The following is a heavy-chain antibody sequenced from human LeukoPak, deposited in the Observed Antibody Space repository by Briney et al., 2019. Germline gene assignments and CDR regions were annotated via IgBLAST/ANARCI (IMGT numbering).Heavy chain of an antibody. D-gene: IGHD3-22*01. V-gene: IGHV1-69*05. CDR3: ARGPGTYYYDSSGLRVNQNWFNP. Sequence: SVKVSCKASGGTFSSYAISWVRQAPGQGLEWMGGIIPIFGTANYAQKFQGRVTITTDESTSTAYMELSSLRSEDTAVYYCARGPGTYYYDSSGLRVNQNWFNPWGQGTLVTVSS. CDR2: IIPIFGTA. J-gene: IGHJ5*02. CDR1: GGTFSSYA.